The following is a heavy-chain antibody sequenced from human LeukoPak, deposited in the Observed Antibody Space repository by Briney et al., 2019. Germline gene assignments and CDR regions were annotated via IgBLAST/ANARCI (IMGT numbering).Heavy chain of an antibody. CDR3: VRSSTYHLFDD. V-gene: IGHV4-59*08. D-gene: IGHD2-15*01. J-gene: IGHJ4*02. CDR1: GGSISSYH. CDR2: MYYSGST. Sequence: SETLSLTCTVSGGSISSYHCSWIRQPPGKGLEWIGYMYYSGSTNYNPSLKSRVTISVDMSKNQFSLKLSSVTAADTAVYYCVRSSTYHLFDDWGQGTLVTVSS.